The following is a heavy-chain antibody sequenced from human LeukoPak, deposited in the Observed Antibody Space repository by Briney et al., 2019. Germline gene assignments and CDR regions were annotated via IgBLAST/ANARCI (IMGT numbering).Heavy chain of an antibody. CDR1: GFTFSSYA. J-gene: IGHJ5*02. D-gene: IGHD6-13*01. CDR3: ARDLYSNNRGWFDP. V-gene: IGHV3-30*04. CDR2: ISYDGSNK. Sequence: GRSLRLSCAASGFTFSSYAMHWVRQAPGKGLEWVAVISYDGSNKYYADSVKGRFTISRDNSKNTLYLQMNSLRAEDTAVYYCARDLYSNNRGWFDPWGQGTLVTVSS.